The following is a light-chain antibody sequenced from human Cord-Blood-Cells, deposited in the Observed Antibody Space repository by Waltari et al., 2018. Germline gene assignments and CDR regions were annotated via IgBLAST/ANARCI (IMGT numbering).Light chain of an antibody. V-gene: IGKV1-5*01. Sequence: DIQMTQSPSTLSASVGDRVTITCRASQSISSWLAWYQQKPGKAPKLLIDDASSLESGVPSRFVGSGSGTEFPLTISSLQPDDFATYYCQQYNSYSPWTFGQGTKLEIK. J-gene: IGKJ1*01. CDR2: DAS. CDR3: QQYNSYSPWT. CDR1: QSISSW.